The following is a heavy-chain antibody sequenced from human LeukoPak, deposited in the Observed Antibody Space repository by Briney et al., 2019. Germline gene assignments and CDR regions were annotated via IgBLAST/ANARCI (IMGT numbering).Heavy chain of an antibody. CDR2: IKQDGSEK. D-gene: IGHD1-14*01. CDR3: ARSSINGFDI. J-gene: IGHJ3*02. CDR1: GFTFSSYW. V-gene: IGHV3-7*01. Sequence: GGSLRLSCAVTGFTFSSYWMSWVRQAPVKGLEWVANIKQDGSEKYFVDSVKGRFTISRDSAKNSLYLQMNSLRVEDTAVFYCARSSINGFDIWGQGTMVTVSS.